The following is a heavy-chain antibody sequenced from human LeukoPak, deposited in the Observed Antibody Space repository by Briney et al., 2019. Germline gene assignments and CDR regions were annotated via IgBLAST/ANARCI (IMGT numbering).Heavy chain of an antibody. CDR3: ARSHDHLWGNYPDY. J-gene: IGHJ4*02. CDR2: IHHDGRI. Sequence: SETLSLTCDVSGGSIDSTNRWNWVRQPPGKGLEWIGEIHHDGRINYNPSLKSRVTLSVDKSKNQFSLRLNSVTAADTAMYYCARSHDHLWGNYPDYWGQGTLVTVSS. CDR1: GGSIDSTNR. V-gene: IGHV4/OR15-8*01. D-gene: IGHD3-16*02.